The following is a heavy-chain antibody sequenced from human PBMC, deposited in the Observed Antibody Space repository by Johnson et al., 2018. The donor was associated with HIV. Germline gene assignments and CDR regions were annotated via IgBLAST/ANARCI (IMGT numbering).Heavy chain of an antibody. CDR1: GFTVSSNY. D-gene: IGHD3-3*02. J-gene: IGHJ3*02. V-gene: IGHV3-74*01. CDR2: VNSDGSSL. CDR3: ARELSHDAFDI. Sequence: VQLVESGGGLVQPGGSLRLSCAASGFTVSSNYMSWVRQAPGKGLVWVSRVNSDGSSLSYADSVKGRFTISRDNAKNTLYLQMNSLRAEDTAAYYCARELSHDAFDIWGQGTMVTVSS.